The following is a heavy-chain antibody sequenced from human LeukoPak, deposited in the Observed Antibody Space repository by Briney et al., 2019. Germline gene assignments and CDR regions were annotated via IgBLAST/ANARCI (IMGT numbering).Heavy chain of an antibody. J-gene: IGHJ5*02. CDR2: IYHSGGS. D-gene: IGHD1-1*01. CDR1: GYSISNDYY. V-gene: IGHV4-38-2*01. CDR3: AKAGTTGIHHWFDP. Sequence: SETLSLTCVVSGYSISNDYYWGWIRQPPGKGLEWIGNIYHSGGSYYNPSLRSRVTILVDTSKNQFSLKLSSVTAADTAVYYCAKAGTTGIHHWFDPWGQGNLVTVSS.